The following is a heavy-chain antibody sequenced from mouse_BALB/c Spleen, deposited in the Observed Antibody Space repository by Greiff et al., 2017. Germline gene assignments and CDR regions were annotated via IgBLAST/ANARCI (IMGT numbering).Heavy chain of an antibody. J-gene: IGHJ4*01. CDR2: IYPGSGNT. CDR1: GYTFTDYY. Sequence: QVQLQQSGPELVKPGASVKISCKASGYTFTDYYINWVKQKPGHGLEWIGWIYPGSGNTKYNEKFKGKATLTVDTSSSTAYMQLSSLTSEDTAVYFCARAVTDAMDYWGQGTSVTVSS. V-gene: IGHV1-84*02. D-gene: IGHD3-3*01. CDR3: ARAVTDAMDY.